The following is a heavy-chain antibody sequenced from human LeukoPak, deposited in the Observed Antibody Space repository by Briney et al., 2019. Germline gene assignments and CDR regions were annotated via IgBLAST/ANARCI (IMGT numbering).Heavy chain of an antibody. V-gene: IGHV4-34*01. CDR1: GGSFSGYY. D-gene: IGHD2-8*01. Sequence: SETLSLTCAVYGGSFSGYYWSWIRRPPGKGLEWIGEINHSGSTNYNPSLKSRVTISVDTSKNQFSLKLSSVTAADTAVYYCATRMGYYYYGMDVWGQGTTVTVSS. CDR2: INHSGST. CDR3: ATRMGYYYYGMDV. J-gene: IGHJ6*02.